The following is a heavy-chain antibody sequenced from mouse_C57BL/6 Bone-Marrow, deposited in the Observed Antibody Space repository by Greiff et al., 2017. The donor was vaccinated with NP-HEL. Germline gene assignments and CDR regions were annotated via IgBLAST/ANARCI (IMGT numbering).Heavy chain of an antibody. D-gene: IGHD1-2*01. V-gene: IGHV5-4*01. CDR3: ARERGYGYPYAMDY. CDR1: GFTFSSYA. Sequence: EVKLMESGGGLVKPGGSLKLSCAASGFTFSSYAMSWVRQTPEKRLEWVATISDGGSYTYYPDNVKGRFTISRDNAKNNLYLQMSHLKSEDTAMYYCARERGYGYPYAMDYWGQGTSVTVSS. CDR2: ISDGGSYT. J-gene: IGHJ4*01.